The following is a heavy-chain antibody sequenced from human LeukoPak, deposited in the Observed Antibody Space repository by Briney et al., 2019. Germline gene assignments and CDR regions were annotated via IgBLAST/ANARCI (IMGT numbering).Heavy chain of an antibody. CDR3: ARVYGSGSYYKFFDY. J-gene: IGHJ4*02. CDR1: GGSFSGYY. V-gene: IGHV4-34*01. CDR2: INHSGST. D-gene: IGHD3-10*01. Sequence: SETLSLTCAVYGGSFSGYYWSWIRKPPGKGLEWIGEINHSGSTNYNPSLKSRVTISVDTSKNQFSLKLSSVTAADTAVYYCARVYGSGSYYKFFDYWGQGTLVTVSS.